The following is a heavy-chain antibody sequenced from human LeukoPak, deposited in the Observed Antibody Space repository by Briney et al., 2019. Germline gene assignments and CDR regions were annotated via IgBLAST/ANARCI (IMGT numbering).Heavy chain of an antibody. Sequence: GGSLRLSCAASGFTVSSNYMSWVRQAPGKGLEWVSVIYSGGSTYYADSVKGRFTISRDNSKNTLYLQMNSLRAEDTAVYYCARESSSWYGYFHHWGQGTLVTVSS. CDR2: IYSGGST. CDR1: GFTVSSNY. CDR3: ARESSSWYGYFHH. V-gene: IGHV3-66*01. D-gene: IGHD6-13*01. J-gene: IGHJ1*01.